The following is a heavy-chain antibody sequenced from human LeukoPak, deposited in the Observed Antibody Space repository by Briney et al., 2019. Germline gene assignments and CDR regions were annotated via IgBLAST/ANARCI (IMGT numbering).Heavy chain of an antibody. V-gene: IGHV4-59*12. CDR1: GGSISSYY. D-gene: IGHD6-13*01. CDR3: ARDSPSGTLLFAGP. Sequence: SEALSLTCTVSGGSISSYYWSWIRQPPGKGLEWIGYIYYSGSTNYNPSLKSRVTISVDTSKNQFSLKLSSVTAADTAVYYCARDSPSGTLLFAGPWRQGTLVTVSS. J-gene: IGHJ5*02. CDR2: IYYSGST.